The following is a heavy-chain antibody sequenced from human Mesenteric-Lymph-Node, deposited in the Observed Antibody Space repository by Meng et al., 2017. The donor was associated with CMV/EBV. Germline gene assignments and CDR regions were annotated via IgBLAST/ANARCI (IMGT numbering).Heavy chain of an antibody. V-gene: IGHV1-69*04. CDR2: IIPILGIA. J-gene: IGHJ6*02. CDR3: ARDNADSSGWYRFEYYYYGMDV. Sequence: YTISWVRQAPGQGLEWMGRIIPILGIANYAQKFQGRVTITADKSTSTAYMELSSLRSEDTAVYYCARDNADSSGWYRFEYYYYGMDVWGQGTTVTVSS. D-gene: IGHD6-19*01. CDR1: YT.